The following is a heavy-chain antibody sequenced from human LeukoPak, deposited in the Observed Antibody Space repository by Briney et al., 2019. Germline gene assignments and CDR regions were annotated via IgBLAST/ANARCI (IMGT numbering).Heavy chain of an antibody. D-gene: IGHD2-15*01. J-gene: IGHJ5*02. V-gene: IGHV1-18*01. CDR3: ARDPRYCSGGSCPGWFDP. CDR1: GYTFTKYG. CDR2: ISTYNGNT. Sequence: ASVKVSCKASGYTFTKYGITWVRQAPGQGLEWMGWISTYNGNTNYAQKLQGRVTITRDTSASTAYMELSSLRSEDTAVYYCARDPRYCSGGSCPGWFDPWGQGTLVTVSS.